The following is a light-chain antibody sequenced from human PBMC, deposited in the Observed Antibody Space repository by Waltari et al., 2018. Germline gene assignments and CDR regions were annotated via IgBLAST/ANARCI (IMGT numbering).Light chain of an antibody. V-gene: IGLV2-14*03. CDR2: DVS. CDR3: SSYTSSSTLG. Sequence: QSALTQPASVSGSPGQSITISCTGTSSDVAGYHYFPWYQHHPGKAPKLMFYDVSKRPSGVSXRFSGSKSGNTASLTISGLQAEDEADYYCSSYTSSSTLGFGGGTKLTVL. J-gene: IGLJ2*01. CDR1: SSDVAGYHY.